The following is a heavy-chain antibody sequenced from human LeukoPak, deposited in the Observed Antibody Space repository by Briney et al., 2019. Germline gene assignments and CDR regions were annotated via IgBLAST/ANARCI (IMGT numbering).Heavy chain of an antibody. D-gene: IGHD1-26*01. CDR2: IYSGGST. CDR3: ARLGIVGAHDAFDI. CDR1: GFIFSTYA. Sequence: GGSLRLSCAASGFIFSTYAMSWVRQAPGKGLEWVSVIYSGGSTYYADSVKGRFTISRDNSKNTLYLQMNSLRAEDTAVYYCARLGIVGAHDAFDIWGQGTMVTVSS. J-gene: IGHJ3*02. V-gene: IGHV3-53*01.